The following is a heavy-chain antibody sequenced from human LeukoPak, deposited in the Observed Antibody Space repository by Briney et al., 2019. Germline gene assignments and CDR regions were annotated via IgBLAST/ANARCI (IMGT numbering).Heavy chain of an antibody. J-gene: IGHJ4*02. D-gene: IGHD6-19*01. CDR1: GGTFSSYA. CDR3: ARGRSSGWYWEFDY. Sequence: SVKVSCKASGGTFSSYAISWVRQAPGQGLEWMGGIIPIFGTANYAQKFQGRVTITADKSTSTVYMELSSLRSEDTAVYYCARGRSSGWYWEFDYWGQGTLVTVSS. V-gene: IGHV1-69*06. CDR2: IIPIFGTA.